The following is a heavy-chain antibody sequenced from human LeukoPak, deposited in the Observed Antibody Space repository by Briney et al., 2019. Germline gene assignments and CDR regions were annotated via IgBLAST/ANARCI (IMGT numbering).Heavy chain of an antibody. CDR1: GFTLSTYW. V-gene: IGHV3-7*01. D-gene: IGHD5-12*01. J-gene: IGHJ4*02. CDR2: IKQDGSEK. CDR3: ARGGYVLY. Sequence: GGSLRLSCAASGFTLSTYWTSWVRQAPGKGLEWVANIKQDGSEKYYVDSVKGRFTIFRDNAKNSLYLQMNGLRVEDTAVYYCARGGYVLYWGQGTLVTVSS.